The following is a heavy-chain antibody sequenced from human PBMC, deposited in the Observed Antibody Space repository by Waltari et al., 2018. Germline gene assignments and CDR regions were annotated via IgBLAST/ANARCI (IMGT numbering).Heavy chain of an antibody. V-gene: IGHV1-18*01. CDR2: ISAYNGNT. CDR1: GYSFTSKG. CDR3: ARNDPYRIDPYFDY. J-gene: IGHJ4*02. D-gene: IGHD2-15*01. Sequence: QVQLVQSGAEVKRPGASVTVSCTASGYSFTSKGFNWVRQAPGQGLEWMGWISAYNGNTKYAQKFQGRVTMTADTSTSTAYMELRSLRSDDTAVYYCARNDPYRIDPYFDYWGQGTLVTVSS.